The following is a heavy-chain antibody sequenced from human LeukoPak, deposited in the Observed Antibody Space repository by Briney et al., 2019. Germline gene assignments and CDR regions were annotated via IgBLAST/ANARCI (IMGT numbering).Heavy chain of an antibody. J-gene: IGHJ6*03. D-gene: IGHD6-13*01. CDR3: AKPIAAAGTSGAYYYMDV. CDR1: GFTFSSYW. Sequence: GGSLRLSCAASGFTFSSYWMHWVRQAPGKGLVWVSRINSDGSSTRYADSVKGRFTISRDNAKKSLYLQMNSLRAEDTAVYYCAKPIAAAGTSGAYYYMDVWGKGTTVTISS. CDR2: INSDGSST. V-gene: IGHV3-74*01.